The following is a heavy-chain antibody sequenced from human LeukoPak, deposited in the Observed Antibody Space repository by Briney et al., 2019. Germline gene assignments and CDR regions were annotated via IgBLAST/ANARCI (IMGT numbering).Heavy chain of an antibody. CDR2: ISASRGIT. J-gene: IGHJ4*02. CDR1: GLTFSRYW. D-gene: IGHD6-13*01. Sequence: GSLRLSCAASGLTFSRYWMSWVRQAPGMGLEWLSYISASRGITYYADSVKGRFTISRDNAKNSLYLQMNSLRAEDTAVYYCARDGIAAAGTGFGYWGQGTLVTVSS. CDR3: ARDGIAAAGTGFGY. V-gene: IGHV3-48*01.